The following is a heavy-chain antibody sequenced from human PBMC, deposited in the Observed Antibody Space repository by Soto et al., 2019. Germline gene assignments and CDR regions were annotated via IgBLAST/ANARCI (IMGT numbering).Heavy chain of an antibody. D-gene: IGHD1-26*01. CDR3: ARGRDQPPVGLYFDS. V-gene: IGHV1-69*01. J-gene: IGHJ4*02. Sequence: QVQLVQSGAEVKKPGSSVKVSCKASGDAFTNYIFDWVRQATGQGLEWMGGIIPMFGTPKYAQTFQDSVTISAAVSTGTAYLELTSLRFDDTAVYYCARGRDQPPVGLYFDSWGEGTRVTVSS. CDR2: IIPMFGTP. CDR1: GDAFTNYI.